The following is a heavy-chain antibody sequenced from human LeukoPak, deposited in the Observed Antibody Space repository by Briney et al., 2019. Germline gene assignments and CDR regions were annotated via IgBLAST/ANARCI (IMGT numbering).Heavy chain of an antibody. CDR3: AKGRYYYDSSGYDY. CDR2: ISWNSGSI. V-gene: IGHV3-9*03. Sequence: PGRSLRPSCAASGFTFDDYAMHWVRQAPGKGLEWVSGISWNSGSIGYADSVKGRFTISRDNAKNSLYLQMNSLRAEDMALYYCAKGRYYYDSSGYDYWGQGTLVTVSS. J-gene: IGHJ4*02. D-gene: IGHD3-22*01. CDR1: GFTFDDYA.